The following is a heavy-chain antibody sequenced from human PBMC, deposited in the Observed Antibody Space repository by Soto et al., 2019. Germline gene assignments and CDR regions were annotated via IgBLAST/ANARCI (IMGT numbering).Heavy chain of an antibody. CDR3: ASTLSGAMDV. CDR1: GGSISSSSYY. J-gene: IGHJ6*02. D-gene: IGHD3-3*01. V-gene: IGHV4-39*01. CDR2: IYYTGST. Sequence: PSETLSLTCTVSGGSISSSSYYWGWIRQPPGKGLEWIGSIYYTGSTYYNPSLKSRVTISVDTSKNQFSLRLSSVTAADTSVYYCASTLSGAMDVWGQGTTVTVSS.